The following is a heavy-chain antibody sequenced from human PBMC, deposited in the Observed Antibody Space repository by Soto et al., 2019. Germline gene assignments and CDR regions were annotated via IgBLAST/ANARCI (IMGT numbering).Heavy chain of an antibody. CDR1: GYSITNGYY. D-gene: IGHD2-15*01. V-gene: IGHV4-38-2*02. CDR2: IYHSGSK. CDR3: ARDKGEETAYFYPVVEYFDP. Sequence: SETLSLTCSVSGYSITNGYYCAWIRQLPGKGLEWIGSIYHSGSKYSNPSLKGRAAISVDTSKNHFSLNLSSVTAADTAVYYCARDKGEETAYFYPVVEYFDPWGQGILVTVSS. J-gene: IGHJ5*02.